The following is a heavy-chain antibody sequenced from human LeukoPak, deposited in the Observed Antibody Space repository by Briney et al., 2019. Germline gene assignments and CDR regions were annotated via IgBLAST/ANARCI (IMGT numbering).Heavy chain of an antibody. Sequence: GASVKVSCKASGYTFTSYGISWVRQAPGQGLEWMGWISAYNGNTNYAQKLQGRVTMTTDTSTSTAYMELRSLRSEDTAVYYCAVPPPGYSQSPILFDYWGQGTLVTVSS. V-gene: IGHV1-18*01. D-gene: IGHD3-22*01. CDR1: GYTFTSYG. CDR3: AVPPPGYSQSPILFDY. J-gene: IGHJ4*02. CDR2: ISAYNGNT.